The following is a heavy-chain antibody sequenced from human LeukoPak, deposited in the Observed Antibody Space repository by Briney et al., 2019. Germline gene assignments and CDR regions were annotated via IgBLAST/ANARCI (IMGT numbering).Heavy chain of an antibody. CDR1: GFTFSSYS. CDR2: ISSSSYI. Sequence: PGGSLRLSCAASGFTFSSYSMNWVRQAPGKGLEWVSSISSSSYIYYADSVKGRFTISRDNAKNSLYLQMNSLRAEDTAVYYCARDHFGVAIQDEYFDYWGQGTLVTVSS. CDR3: ARDHFGVAIQDEYFDY. J-gene: IGHJ4*02. V-gene: IGHV3-21*01. D-gene: IGHD3-3*01.